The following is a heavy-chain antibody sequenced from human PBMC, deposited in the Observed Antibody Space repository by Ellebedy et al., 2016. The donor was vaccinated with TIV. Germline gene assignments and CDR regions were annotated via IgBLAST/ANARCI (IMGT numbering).Heavy chain of an antibody. J-gene: IGHJ4*02. CDR3: ARDPGGSYPIDY. D-gene: IGHD1-26*01. Sequence: AASVKVSCKASGYTFTSYYMPSVRQAPGQGLFWMVWINPNSGGTNYAQKFQGWVTMTRDTSISTAYMELRRLRSDDTAVYYCARDPGGSYPIDYWGQGTLVTVSS. CDR1: GYTFTSYY. CDR2: INPNSGGT. V-gene: IGHV1-2*04.